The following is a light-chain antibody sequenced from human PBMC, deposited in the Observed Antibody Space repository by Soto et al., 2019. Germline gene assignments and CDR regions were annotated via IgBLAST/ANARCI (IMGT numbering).Light chain of an antibody. V-gene: IGLV2-18*01. CDR1: SSDVGNYNR. Sequence: QSALTQPPSVSGSPGQSVTISCTGTSSDVGNYNRVSWYQQPPGTAPKLMIYEVSNRPSGVPDRFSGSKSGNTASLTISGLQAEDEADYYCSLYTSSSTYVFGTGTKLPVL. CDR3: SLYTSSSTYV. J-gene: IGLJ1*01. CDR2: EVS.